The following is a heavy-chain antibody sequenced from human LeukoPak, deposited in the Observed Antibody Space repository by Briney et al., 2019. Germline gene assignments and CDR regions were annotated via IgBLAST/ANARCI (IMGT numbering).Heavy chain of an antibody. CDR2: ISWNSGYI. D-gene: IGHD6-19*01. CDR1: GLTFHNYA. CDR3: AKVRGTYSSGYFFDY. J-gene: IGHJ4*02. V-gene: IGHV3-9*01. Sequence: PGRSLRLSCAASGLTFHNYAMHWVRHASGKGLEWRSIISWNSGYIGYADSVKGRFTNSRDNAKKSLDLQMNSLRAEDTAFYYCAKVRGTYSSGYFFDYWGQGTLVTVSS.